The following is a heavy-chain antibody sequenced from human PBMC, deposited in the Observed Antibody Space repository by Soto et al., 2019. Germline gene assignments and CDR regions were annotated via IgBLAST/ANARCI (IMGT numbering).Heavy chain of an antibody. D-gene: IGHD4-17*01. CDR2: IIPILGIA. Sequence: QVQLVQSGAEVKKPGSSVKVSCKASGGTFSSYTISWVRQAPGQGLEWMGRIIPILGIANYAQKFQGRVTITADKSTSTAYMRLSSLRSEDTAVYYCARDRGGGYTTVPPPNMDYWGQGTLVTVSS. J-gene: IGHJ4*02. CDR3: ARDRGGGYTTVPPPNMDY. CDR1: GGTFSSYT. V-gene: IGHV1-69*02.